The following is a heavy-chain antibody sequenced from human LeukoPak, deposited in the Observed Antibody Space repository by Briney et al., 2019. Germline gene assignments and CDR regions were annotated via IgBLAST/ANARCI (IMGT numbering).Heavy chain of an antibody. V-gene: IGHV3-53*01. Sequence: GGSLRLSCAASGFTVSSNYMSWVRQAPGKGLEWVSVIYSGGSTYYADSVKGRFHISRDNAKNSLYLQMNSLRVEDTALYYCARDQAEEEPFDYWGQGTLVTVSS. J-gene: IGHJ4*02. CDR1: GFTVSSNY. CDR2: IYSGGST. CDR3: ARDQAEEEPFDY. D-gene: IGHD1-14*01.